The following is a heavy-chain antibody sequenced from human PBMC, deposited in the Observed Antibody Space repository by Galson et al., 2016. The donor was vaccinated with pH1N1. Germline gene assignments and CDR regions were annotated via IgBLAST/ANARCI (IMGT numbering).Heavy chain of an antibody. CDR1: GFTFSSYW. D-gene: IGHD6-13*01. J-gene: IGHJ5*02. CDR3: VRGVGIAAAA. Sequence: SLRLSCAASGFTFSSYWMNWVRQAPGKGLEWVANIKQDGSEKYYVDSVKGRSTISRDNAKNSLYLQMNSPRAEDTAVYYCVRGVGIAAAAWGQGTLVTVSS. CDR2: IKQDGSEK. V-gene: IGHV3-7*01.